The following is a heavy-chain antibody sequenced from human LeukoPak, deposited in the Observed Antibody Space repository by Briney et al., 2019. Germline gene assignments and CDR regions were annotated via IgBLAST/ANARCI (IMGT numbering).Heavy chain of an antibody. V-gene: IGHV4-34*01. D-gene: IGHD3-10*01. CDR3: ARSGWFDP. Sequence: PSETLSLTCAVYGGSFSGYYWSWIRQPPGKGLEWIGEINHSGSTNYDQSVKSRVTISVDTSRNQFSLKLSCVTAADTAVYYCARSGWFDPWGQGTLVTVSS. CDR2: INHSGST. J-gene: IGHJ5*02. CDR1: GGSFSGYY.